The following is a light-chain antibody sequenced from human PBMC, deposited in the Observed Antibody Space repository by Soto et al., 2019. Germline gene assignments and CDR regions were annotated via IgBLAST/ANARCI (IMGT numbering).Light chain of an antibody. V-gene: IGLV2-18*02. CDR1: SSDVGSYNR. J-gene: IGLJ1*01. CDR2: EVS. Sequence: QSALTQPPSVSGSPGQSVTISCTGTSSDVGSYNRVSWYQQPPGTAPKLMIYEVSNRPSGVPDRFSGSKSGNTASLTISGLKAEDEADYYCSSYTSSSTFVFGTGTTITFV. CDR3: SSYTSSSTFV.